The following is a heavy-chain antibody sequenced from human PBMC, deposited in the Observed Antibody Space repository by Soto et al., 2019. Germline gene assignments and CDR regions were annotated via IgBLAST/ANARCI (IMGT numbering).Heavy chain of an antibody. CDR3: ARCSYDFWSGHQHFYS. CDR2: INTGTGDT. CDR1: GNSVTSYA. D-gene: IGHD3-3*01. Sequence: ASVKVSCKASGNSVTSYAVHWVRHAPGERLEWMGWINTGTGDTKSAQKFQGRVTITRDTSASTAYMELSRLTSEDTAIYYCARCSYDFWSGHQHFYSCGQGSLVPGSS. J-gene: IGHJ4*02. V-gene: IGHV1-3*04.